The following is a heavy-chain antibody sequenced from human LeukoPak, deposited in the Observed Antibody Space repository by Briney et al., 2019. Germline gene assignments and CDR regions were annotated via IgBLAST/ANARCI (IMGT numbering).Heavy chain of an antibody. D-gene: IGHD6-13*01. J-gene: IGHJ4*02. CDR1: GFTFSSYG. V-gene: IGHV3-30*03. Sequence: GGSLRLSCAASGFTFSSYGMHWVRQAPGKGLEWVAVISYDGSNKYYADSVKGRFTISRDNSKNTLYLQMNSLRAEDTAVYYCARDLGYSSSHFDYWGQGTLVTVSS. CDR2: ISYDGSNK. CDR3: ARDLGYSSSHFDY.